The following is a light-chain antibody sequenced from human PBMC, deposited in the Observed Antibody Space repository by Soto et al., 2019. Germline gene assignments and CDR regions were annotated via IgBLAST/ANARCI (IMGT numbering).Light chain of an antibody. CDR2: EVS. J-gene: IGLJ1*01. V-gene: IGLV2-23*02. Sequence: QSALTQPASVSGSPGQSSTISCTGTSSDVGSYNLVSWYQQHPGKAPKLMIYEVSKRPSGVSNRFSGSKSGNTASLTISGLQAEDEADYYCCSYAGSRRVFGTRTKLTVL. CDR1: SSDVGSYNL. CDR3: CSYAGSRRV.